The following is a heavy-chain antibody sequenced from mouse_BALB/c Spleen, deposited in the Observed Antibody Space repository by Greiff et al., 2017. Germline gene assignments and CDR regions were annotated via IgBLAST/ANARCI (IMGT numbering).Heavy chain of an antibody. J-gene: IGHJ3*01. CDR3: ASPDEAFAY. CDR2: ISSGGSYT. Sequence: DVKLVESGGGLVKPGGSLKLSCAASGFTFSSYAMSWVRQTPEKRLEWVATISSGGSYTYYPDSVKGRFTISRDNAKNTLYLQMSSLRSEDTAMYYCASPDEAFAYWGQGTLVTVSA. CDR1: GFTFSSYA. V-gene: IGHV5-9-3*01.